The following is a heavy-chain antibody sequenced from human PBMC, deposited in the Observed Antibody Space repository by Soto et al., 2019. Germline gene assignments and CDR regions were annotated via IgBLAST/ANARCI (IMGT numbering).Heavy chain of an antibody. CDR2: ISYDGSNK. V-gene: IGHV3-30*18. CDR1: GFTFSSYG. CDR3: AKDLASGWTSDY. J-gene: IGHJ4*02. D-gene: IGHD6-19*01. Sequence: GGSLRLSCAASGFTFSSYGMHWVRQAPGKGLEWVAVISYDGSNKYYADSVKGRFTISRDNSKNTLYLQMNSLRAEDTAVYYCAKDLASGWTSDYWGQGTLVTVSS.